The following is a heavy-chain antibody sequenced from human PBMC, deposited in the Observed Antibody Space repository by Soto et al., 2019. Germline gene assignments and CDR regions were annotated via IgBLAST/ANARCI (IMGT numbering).Heavy chain of an antibody. CDR2: INPNSGGT. D-gene: IGHD2-15*01. Sequence: QVQLVQSGAEVKKPGASVKVSCKASGYTFTGYYMHWVRQAPGQGLEWMGWINPNSGGTNYAQKFQGWVTMTRDTSISTAYMGLSRLRSDDTAVYYCARSGAPRGYCSGGSCPFDPWGQGTLVTVSS. V-gene: IGHV1-2*04. CDR3: ARSGAPRGYCSGGSCPFDP. CDR1: GYTFTGYY. J-gene: IGHJ5*02.